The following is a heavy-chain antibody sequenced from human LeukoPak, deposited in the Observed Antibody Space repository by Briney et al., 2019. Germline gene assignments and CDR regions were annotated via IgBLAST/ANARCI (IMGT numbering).Heavy chain of an antibody. CDR1: GFTFSSYA. CDR2: ISGSGGST. D-gene: IGHD6-19*01. V-gene: IGHV3-23*01. Sequence: GGSLRLSCAASGFTFSSYAMSWVRQAPGKGLEWVSAISGSGGSTYYADSVKGRFTISRDNSKNTLYLQMNSLRAEDTAVYYCXXXXXXWLARCYFDYWGQGTLVTVSS. J-gene: IGHJ4*02. CDR3: XXXXXXWLARCYFDY.